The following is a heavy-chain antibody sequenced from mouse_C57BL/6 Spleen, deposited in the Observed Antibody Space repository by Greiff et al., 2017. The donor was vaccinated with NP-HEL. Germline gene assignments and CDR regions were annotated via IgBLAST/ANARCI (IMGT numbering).Heavy chain of an antibody. Sequence: VQLQQSGAELVKPGASVKISCKASGYAFSSYWMNWVKQRPGKGLEWIGQIYPGDGDTNYNGKFKGKATLTADKSSSTAYMQLSSLTSEDSAVYFCATITTVAPYAMDYWGQGTSVTVSS. D-gene: IGHD1-1*01. J-gene: IGHJ4*01. V-gene: IGHV1-80*01. CDR2: IYPGDGDT. CDR3: ATITTVAPYAMDY. CDR1: GYAFSSYW.